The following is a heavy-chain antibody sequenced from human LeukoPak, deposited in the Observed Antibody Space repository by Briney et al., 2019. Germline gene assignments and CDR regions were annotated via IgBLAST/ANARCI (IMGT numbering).Heavy chain of an antibody. Sequence: ASETLSLTCTVSGGSISSYYWSWIRQPPGKGLEWIGYIYYSGSTYYNPSLKSRVTISVDTSKNQFSLKLSSVTAADTAVYYCARRLKYYFDYWGQGTLVTVSS. V-gene: IGHV4-59*08. J-gene: IGHJ4*02. CDR2: IYYSGST. CDR3: ARRLKYYFDY. CDR1: GGSISSYY.